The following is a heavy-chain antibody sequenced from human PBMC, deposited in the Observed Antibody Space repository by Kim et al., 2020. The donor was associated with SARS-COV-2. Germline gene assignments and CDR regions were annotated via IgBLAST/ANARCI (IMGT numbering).Heavy chain of an antibody. Sequence: GGSLRLSCAASGFSVSTNDMSWVRQAQGKGLEWVATIFGSGATYFADSAKGRFTISRDNSKNTLYLQMNSLRAEDTAAYHCARKLLWFGDNGMDVWGQGT. J-gene: IGHJ6*02. V-gene: IGHV3-53*01. CDR2: IFGSGAT. D-gene: IGHD3-10*01. CDR1: GFSVSTND. CDR3: ARKLLWFGDNGMDV.